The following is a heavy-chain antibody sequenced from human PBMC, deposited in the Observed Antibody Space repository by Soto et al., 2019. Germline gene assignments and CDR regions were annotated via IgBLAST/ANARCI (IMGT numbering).Heavy chain of an antibody. V-gene: IGHV3-33*01. CDR3: AREVLLRVIKYLGLHV. D-gene: IGHD2-15*01. J-gene: IGHJ6*02. CDR2: IWSDGSNK. CDR1: GFTFSGYG. Sequence: QVQLVESGGGVVQPGGSLSLSCVASGFTFSGYGIHWVRQAPGKGLEWVAFIWSDGSNKYYADSVKGRFTISRDNSKKTLYLQMHRLSAEDTAVYYWAREVLLRVIKYLGLHVWGQGTTVTVSS.